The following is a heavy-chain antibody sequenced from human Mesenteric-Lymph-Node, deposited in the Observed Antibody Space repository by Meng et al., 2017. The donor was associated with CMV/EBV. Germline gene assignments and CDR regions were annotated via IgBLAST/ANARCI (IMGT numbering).Heavy chain of an antibody. D-gene: IGHD3-22*01. J-gene: IGHJ4*01. Sequence: SETLSLTCTVSGYSISSGHYWGWIWQPPGKGLEWIGSIYYSGSTYYNPSLKSRLTISVDTSKNQFSLKLSAVTAADTAVYYCARWDSGYDYWGRGTLVTVSS. CDR3: ARWDSGYDY. V-gene: IGHV4-38-2*02. CDR1: GYSISSGHY. CDR2: IYYSGST.